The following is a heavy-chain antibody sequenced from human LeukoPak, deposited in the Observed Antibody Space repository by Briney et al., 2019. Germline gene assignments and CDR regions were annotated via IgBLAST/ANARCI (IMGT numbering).Heavy chain of an antibody. CDR3: GNHHYNPSLPTLVHISVDTLTNPFSLTLSSVHAADTAVYYCARLTPGSSYIPLDF. Sequence: PSVTLSLTCTLSGGTLSSSSYYWGWIRQPPGQGLEWIGSIYYSGSTYYNPSLTSRATISVDPSNNPFSLLLPSSTPPHTPVYYRGNHHYNPSLPTLVHISVDTLTNPFSLTLSSVHAADTAVYYCARLTPGSSYIPLDFWGQGTLVTVSS. D-gene: IGHD3-10*01. J-gene: IGHJ4*02. CDR1: GGTLSSSSYY. V-gene: IGHV4-39*01. CDR2: IYYSGST.